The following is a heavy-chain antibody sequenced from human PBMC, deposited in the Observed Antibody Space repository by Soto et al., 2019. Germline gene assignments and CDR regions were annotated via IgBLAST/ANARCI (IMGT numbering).Heavy chain of an antibody. J-gene: IGHJ4*02. CDR3: ARSSGYYYVDY. Sequence: QVQLVQSGAEVKKPGASVKVSCKASGYTFTSYAMHWVRQAPGQRLEWMGWINAGNGNTKYSQKFQGRVTLTRATSASPAYLELSSLRSEDTAVYYCARSSGYYYVDYWGQGTLVTVSS. V-gene: IGHV1-3*01. CDR1: GYTFTSYA. D-gene: IGHD3-22*01. CDR2: INAGNGNT.